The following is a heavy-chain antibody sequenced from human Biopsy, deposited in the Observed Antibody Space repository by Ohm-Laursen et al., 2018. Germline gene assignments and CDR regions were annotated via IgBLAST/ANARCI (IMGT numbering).Heavy chain of an antibody. D-gene: IGHD6-19*01. Sequence: SDTLSLTCPVSSGSISSYYWSWIRQPPGKGLEWIGYISYSGNTNYNPSLKSRVTMSVDTSKNQFSLKVYSVTAADTAIYYCATTTMDTSGWYGNYFDSWGQGALVTVSS. CDR3: ATTTMDTSGWYGNYFDS. CDR1: SGSISSYY. V-gene: IGHV4-59*08. CDR2: ISYSGNT. J-gene: IGHJ4*02.